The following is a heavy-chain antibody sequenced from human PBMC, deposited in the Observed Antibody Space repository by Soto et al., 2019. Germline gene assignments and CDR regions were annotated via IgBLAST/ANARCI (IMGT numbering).Heavy chain of an antibody. J-gene: IGHJ4*02. CDR1: GFTFSSYA. CDR2: ISGIDGST. V-gene: IGHV3-23*01. D-gene: IGHD5-18*01. CDR3: APFTRDTPLVPIFY. Sequence: PGGSLRLSCAASGFTFSSYAMSWVRQAPGQGLEWVSSISGIDGSTSYANSVKGRFTISRDNSKNTLFLQMNSLRAEDTAVYYCAPFTRDTPLVPIFYWGPGTPVTLSS.